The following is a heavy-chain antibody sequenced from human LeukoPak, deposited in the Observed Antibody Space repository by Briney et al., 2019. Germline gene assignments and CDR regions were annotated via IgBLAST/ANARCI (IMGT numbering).Heavy chain of an antibody. V-gene: IGHV1-24*01. Sequence: ASVKVSCKVSGYTLTELSIHWVRQAPGKGLEWMGGFDPEDAERIHAQRLQGRVTMTEDPSTDTAHMELSGLRSEDTAVYYCATDKRQYNILTAYFKAEYFQYWGQGTLVTVSA. J-gene: IGHJ1*01. CDR2: FDPEDAER. CDR1: GYTLTELS. D-gene: IGHD3-9*01. CDR3: ATDKRQYNILTAYFKAEYFQY.